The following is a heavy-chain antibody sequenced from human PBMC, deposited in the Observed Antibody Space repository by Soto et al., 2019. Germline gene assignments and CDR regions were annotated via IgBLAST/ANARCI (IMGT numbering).Heavy chain of an antibody. CDR3: ARDRYRSGGGWFWYFDL. Sequence: QVNLVESGGGVVQPGRSLRLSCAASGFTFSSYAMHWVRQVPGKGLEWVAVTSYDGSNKYYADSVKGRFTISRDNSKNTMYLQMGSLRAEDTAVYNCARDRYRSGGGWFWYFDLWGRGTLVTVSS. CDR1: GFTFSSYA. J-gene: IGHJ2*01. D-gene: IGHD6-25*01. V-gene: IGHV3-30-3*01. CDR2: TSYDGSNK.